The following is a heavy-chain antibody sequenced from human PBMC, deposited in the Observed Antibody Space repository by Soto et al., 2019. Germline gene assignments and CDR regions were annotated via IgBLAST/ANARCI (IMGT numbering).Heavy chain of an antibody. CDR3: AKEMARKWHLATVDY. CDR2: ISYDGSSK. V-gene: IGHV3-30*18. J-gene: IGHJ4*02. CDR1: GFTFSSYG. D-gene: IGHD6-19*01. Sequence: QVQLVESGGGVVQPGTSLRLTCVASGFTFSSYGMHWVRQAPGKGLEWVAAISYDGSSKYYADSVKGRFTISRDNSKNTLYLQMNSLKTEDTAVYYCAKEMARKWHLATVDYWGQGTLVTVSS.